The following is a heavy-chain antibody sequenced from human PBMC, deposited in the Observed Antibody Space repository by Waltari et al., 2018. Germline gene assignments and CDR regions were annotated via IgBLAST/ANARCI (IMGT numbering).Heavy chain of an antibody. CDR3: ARSEAARTEARGGAFDI. V-gene: IGHV1-8*01. CDR2: MNPNSGNT. CDR1: GYTFTSYD. J-gene: IGHJ3*02. D-gene: IGHD2-15*01. Sequence: QVQLVQSGAEVKKPGASVKVSCKASGYTFTSYDINWVRQATGQGLEWMGWMNPNSGNTGYAQKFQGRVTMTRNTSISTAYMELSSLRSEDTAVYYCARSEAARTEARGGAFDIWGQGTMVTVSS.